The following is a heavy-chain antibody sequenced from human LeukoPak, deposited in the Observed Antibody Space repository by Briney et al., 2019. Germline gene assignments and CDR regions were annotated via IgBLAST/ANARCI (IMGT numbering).Heavy chain of an antibody. V-gene: IGHV3-23*01. CDR2: ISSSGDGT. J-gene: IGHJ4*02. Sequence: GGSLRLSCAASGFXXXXXXXXXVXXXXXKXXXWVSSISSSGDGTYYADSVKGRFTISRDNSKNTLYLQMNSLRAEDTAVYYCADSNYWYPVDYWGQGTLVTVSS. CDR3: ADSNYWYPVDY. CDR1: GFXXXXXX. D-gene: IGHD4-11*01.